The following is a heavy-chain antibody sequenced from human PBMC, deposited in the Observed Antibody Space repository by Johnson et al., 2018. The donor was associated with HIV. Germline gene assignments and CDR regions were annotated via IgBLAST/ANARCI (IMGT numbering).Heavy chain of an antibody. Sequence: VQLVESGGDWVQRGGSLKLSCAASGFTFSNYDIHWIRQATGKGLEWVSTMVTAGDTSYAGSVKGRFTVSRETAKNSLYLQMNSLRAGDTAVYYFARGGSRTTIFGVDINLGGFDIWGQGTRVTVSS. CDR1: GFTFSNYD. D-gene: IGHD3-3*01. CDR2: MVTAGDT. V-gene: IGHV3-13*01. CDR3: ARGGSRTTIFGVDINLGGFDI. J-gene: IGHJ3*02.